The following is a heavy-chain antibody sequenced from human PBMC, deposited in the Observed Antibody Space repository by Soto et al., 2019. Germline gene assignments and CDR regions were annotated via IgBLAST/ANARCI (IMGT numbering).Heavy chain of an antibody. Sequence: QVQLVQSGAEVKKPGSSVKVSCKASGGTFSSYTITWVRQAPGQGLEWLGRIIPILGIANYAQKFQVRVTITAAKSTNTAYMELSSLRSEDTAVYYCARDRSLDPNYYYYMDVWGKGTTVTVSS. CDR1: GGTFSSYT. CDR2: IIPILGIA. V-gene: IGHV1-69*08. J-gene: IGHJ6*03. D-gene: IGHD6-19*01. CDR3: ARDRSLDPNYYYYMDV.